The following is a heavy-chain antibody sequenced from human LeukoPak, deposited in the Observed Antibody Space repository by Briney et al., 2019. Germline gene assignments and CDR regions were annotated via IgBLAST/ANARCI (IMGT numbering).Heavy chain of an antibody. CDR1: GWSISSYY. CDR3: ARGYSGYDEAD. D-gene: IGHD5-12*01. CDR2: IYYSGST. Sequence: SETLSLTCTVSGWSISSYYWSWIRQPPGKGLEWIGYIYYSGSTNYNPSLKSRVTISVDTSKNQFSLKLRSVTAADTAVYYCARGYSGYDEADWGQGTLVTVSS. V-gene: IGHV4-59*08. J-gene: IGHJ4*02.